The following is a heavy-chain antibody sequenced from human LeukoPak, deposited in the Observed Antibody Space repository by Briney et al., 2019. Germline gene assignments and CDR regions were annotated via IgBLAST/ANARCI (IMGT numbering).Heavy chain of an antibody. Sequence: GGSLRLSCAASGFTVSSNYMSWVRQAPGKGLEWVSVIYSGGTTYYADSVKGRFTLSRDNSKNTLYLQMNSLRAEDTAVYYCAKSGSSYALDFDYWGQGTLVTVSS. D-gene: IGHD3-10*01. CDR3: AKSGSSYALDFDY. J-gene: IGHJ4*02. CDR2: IYSGGTT. CDR1: GFTVSSNY. V-gene: IGHV3-53*01.